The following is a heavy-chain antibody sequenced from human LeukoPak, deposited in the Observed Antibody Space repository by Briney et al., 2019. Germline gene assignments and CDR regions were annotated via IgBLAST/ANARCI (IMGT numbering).Heavy chain of an antibody. V-gene: IGHV4-39*01. CDR2: IYRSGSI. Sequence: KPSETLSLTCTLSGGSVSSSSYYWGWIRQTPGKGLEWIGDIYRSGSIYYNPSLKSRVSMSVDTSENQFSLELTSVTAADTAVYYCARRRYYDRTGYLDWGQGTLVTVSS. D-gene: IGHD3-22*01. CDR3: ARRRYYDRTGYLD. CDR1: GGSVSSSSYY. J-gene: IGHJ1*01.